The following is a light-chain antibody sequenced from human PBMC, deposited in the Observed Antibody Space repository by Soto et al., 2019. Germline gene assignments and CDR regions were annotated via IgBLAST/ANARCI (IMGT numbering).Light chain of an antibody. CDR2: AAS. CDR3: RQLNSYPIT. Sequence: DIQMTQSPSSLSASVGDRVTITCRASQAIRNDLAWYPQKPGKAPKLLIYAASTLQSGVPSRLSGSGSGTDFTLTISSLQPEDFATYYCRQLNSYPITFGQGTRLEIK. J-gene: IGKJ5*01. CDR1: QAIRND. V-gene: IGKV1-17*01.